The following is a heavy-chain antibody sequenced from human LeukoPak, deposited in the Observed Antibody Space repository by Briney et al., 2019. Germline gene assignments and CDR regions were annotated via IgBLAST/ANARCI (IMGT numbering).Heavy chain of an antibody. V-gene: IGHV3-21*06. D-gene: IGHD3-16*01. CDR1: GFTFSTFA. Sequence: PGGSLRLSCAASGFTFSTFAMHWVRLSPGKGLVWVSSITGSGPYILYADSVKRRFTISRDNTKNLLYLEMNSLRAEDTAMYYCVRDVGAVRGEVYFDYWGQGTLVTVSS. J-gene: IGHJ4*02. CDR3: VRDVGAVRGEVYFDY. CDR2: ITGSGPYI.